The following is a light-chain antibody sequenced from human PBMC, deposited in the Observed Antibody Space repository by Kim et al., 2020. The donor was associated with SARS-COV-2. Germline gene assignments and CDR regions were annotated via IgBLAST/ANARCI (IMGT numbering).Light chain of an antibody. CDR1: QSVRGNY. CDR2: TAS. J-gene: IGKJ1*01. Sequence: SPEEKAPPSCRASQSVRGNYLAWYQQKPGQAPRLLIYTASTRATGIPHRFSGSVSGTYFTLTISRLEPEDFAVYYCQKYGDPPRTFGQGTKVDIK. V-gene: IGKV3-20*01. CDR3: QKYGDPPRT.